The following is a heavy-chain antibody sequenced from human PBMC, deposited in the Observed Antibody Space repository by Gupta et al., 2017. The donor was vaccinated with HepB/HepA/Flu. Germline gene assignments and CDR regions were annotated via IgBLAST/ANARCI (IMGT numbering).Heavy chain of an antibody. CDR3: ARDRFSGNFEY. Sequence: QVQLQESGPGLVKPSETLSLTCSVSCGAISASYWNWIRQPAGKGLEWIGRIYSSGSTSYNPSLKSRVTLSLDTSKNQFSLNLTSVTAADTAVYYCARDRFSGNFEYWGQGTLVTVSS. CDR2: IYSSGST. V-gene: IGHV4-4*07. J-gene: IGHJ4*02. CDR1: CGAISASY. D-gene: IGHD2-15*01.